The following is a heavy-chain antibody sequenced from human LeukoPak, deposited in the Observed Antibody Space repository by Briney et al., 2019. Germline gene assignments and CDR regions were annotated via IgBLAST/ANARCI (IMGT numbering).Heavy chain of an antibody. CDR1: GFTFSNYG. J-gene: IGHJ4*02. CDR3: AKDGAEYISGWYVDY. CDR2: IQYDGNKK. V-gene: IGHV3-30*02. D-gene: IGHD6-19*01. Sequence: TGWSLRLSCEVSGFTFSNYGMNWVRQAPGKGLEWVAFIQYDGNKKYHGDSVKGRFTISRDNSENTLYLQMNSLRAEDTALYYCAKDGAEYISGWYVDYWGQGILVSVST.